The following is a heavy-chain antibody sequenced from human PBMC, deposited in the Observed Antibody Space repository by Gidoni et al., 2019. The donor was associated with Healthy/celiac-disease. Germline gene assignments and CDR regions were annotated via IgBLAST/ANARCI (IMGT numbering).Heavy chain of an antibody. CDR1: GFTFSRYA. D-gene: IGHD3-3*01. CDR2: ISCSGGST. V-gene: IGHV3-23*01. CDR3: AKGPITIFGVVMNYFDY. J-gene: IGHJ4*02. Sequence: VQLLESGGGLVLSGGSLRLSCAASGFTFSRYAMSWVRQAPGKGLEWVSAISCSGGSTYYADSVKGRLTISRDNSKNTLYLQMNSLRAEDTAVYYCAKGPITIFGVVMNYFDYWGQGTLVTVSS.